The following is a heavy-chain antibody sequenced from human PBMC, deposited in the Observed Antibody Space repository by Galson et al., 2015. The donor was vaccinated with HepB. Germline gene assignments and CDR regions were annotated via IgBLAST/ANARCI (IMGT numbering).Heavy chain of an antibody. CDR1: GFTFSSYA. CDR2: ISGSGGST. D-gene: IGHD2-2*01. CDR3: AKDRYQLLFTPGWFDP. V-gene: IGHV3-23*01. Sequence: SLRLSCAASGFTFSSYAMSWVRQAPGKGLEWVSAISGSGGSTYYADSVKGRFTISRDNSKNTLYLQMNSLRAEDTAVYYCAKDRYQLLFTPGWFDPWGQGTLVTVSS. J-gene: IGHJ5*02.